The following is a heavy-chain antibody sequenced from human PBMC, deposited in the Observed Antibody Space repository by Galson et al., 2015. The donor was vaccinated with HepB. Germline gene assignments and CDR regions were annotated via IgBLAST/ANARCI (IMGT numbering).Heavy chain of an antibody. CDR1: GGTFSSYA. D-gene: IGHD7-27*01. CDR2: IIPIFGTA. J-gene: IGHJ5*02. V-gene: IGHV1-69*13. CDR3: ARRPDQGGLTGDPKSWFDP. Sequence: SVKVSCKASGGTFSSYAISWVRQAPGQGLEWMGGIIPIFGTANYAQKFQGRVTITADESTSTAYMELSSLRSEDTAVYYCARRPDQGGLTGDPKSWFDPWGQGTLVTVSS.